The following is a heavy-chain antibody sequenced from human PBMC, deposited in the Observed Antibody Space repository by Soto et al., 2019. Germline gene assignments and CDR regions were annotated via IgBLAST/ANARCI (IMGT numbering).Heavy chain of an antibody. J-gene: IGHJ4*02. CDR1: GGSISNSNYY. V-gene: IGHV4-39*01. CDR2: IYYSGST. Sequence: ETLSLTCTVSGGSISNSNYYWGWIRQPPGKGLEWIGSIYYSGSTYYNPSLKSRVTISVDTSKNQFSLNLRSVTAADTAVYYCARQIYDFVWGTYRPFYFDYWGQGTLVTVSS. D-gene: IGHD3-16*02. CDR3: ARQIYDFVWGTYRPFYFDY.